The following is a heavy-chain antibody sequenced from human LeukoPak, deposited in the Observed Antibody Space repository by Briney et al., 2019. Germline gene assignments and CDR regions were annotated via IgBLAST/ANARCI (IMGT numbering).Heavy chain of an antibody. CDR1: GGSISSGGYY. Sequence: PSQTLSLTCTVSGGSISSGGYYWSWIRQPPGKGLEWIGYIYHSGSTYYNPSLKSRVTISVDRSKNQFSLKLSSVTAADTAVYYCARGIVVVPAAISSWFDPWGQGTLVTVSS. CDR3: ARGIVVVPAAISSWFDP. V-gene: IGHV4-30-2*01. CDR2: IYHSGST. D-gene: IGHD2-2*02. J-gene: IGHJ5*02.